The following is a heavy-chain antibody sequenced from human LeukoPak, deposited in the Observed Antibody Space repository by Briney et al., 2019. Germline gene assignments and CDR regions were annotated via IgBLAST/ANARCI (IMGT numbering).Heavy chain of an antibody. CDR3: ARRVGLYGDYVPYYYYGMDV. V-gene: IGHV4-39*01. D-gene: IGHD4-17*01. CDR1: GGSISSSSYY. CDR2: IYYSGST. Sequence: SETLSLTCTVSGGSISSSSYYWGWIRQPPGKGLEWIGSIYYSGSTYYNPSLKSRVTISVDTSKNQFSLKLSSVTAADTAVYYCARRVGLYGDYVPYYYYGMDVWGQGTTATVSS. J-gene: IGHJ6*02.